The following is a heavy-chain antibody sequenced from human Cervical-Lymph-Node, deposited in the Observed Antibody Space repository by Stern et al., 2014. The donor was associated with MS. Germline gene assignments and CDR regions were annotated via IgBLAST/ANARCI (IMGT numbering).Heavy chain of an antibody. CDR2: IYWDDDK. Sequence: QVPLQESGHTLVKPTQTLTLTCTFSGFSLSTTNVGVGWIRQPPGKALEWLALIYWDDDKRYSPSLKSRLTITKDTSKNQVVLTMTNMDPVDTATYYCAHKGGGYDTWGQGTLVTVSS. D-gene: IGHD5-12*01. CDR3: AHKGGGYDT. V-gene: IGHV2-5*02. CDR1: GFSLSTTNVG. J-gene: IGHJ5*02.